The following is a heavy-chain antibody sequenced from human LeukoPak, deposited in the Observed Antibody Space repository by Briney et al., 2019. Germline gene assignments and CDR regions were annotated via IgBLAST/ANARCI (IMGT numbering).Heavy chain of an antibody. D-gene: IGHD6-6*01. J-gene: IGHJ4*02. V-gene: IGHV4-59*11. CDR3: ARDFMSSSDSNFDY. CDR1: APSISIHY. CDR2: IYYSGST. Sequence: QSPAWTLAAPSISIHYRSWIRRPAREGLGWTAYIYYSGSTNYGPSLKSRVTISVATSKNQFSLKLSSVTAADTAVYYCARDFMSSSDSNFDYWGKGTLFTVSS.